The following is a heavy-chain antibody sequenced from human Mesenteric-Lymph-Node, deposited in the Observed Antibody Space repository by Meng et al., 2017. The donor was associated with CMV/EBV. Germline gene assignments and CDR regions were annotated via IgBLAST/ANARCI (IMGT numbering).Heavy chain of an antibody. Sequence: SGYSFTGYYMDWVRQAPGQGLEWVGWMNPNSGGTVYAQKFQGRVTMTRDTSSSTAYMELNSLTADDTAMYYCARDLSGSYVGGWFDPWGQGTLVTVSS. D-gene: IGHD1-26*01. CDR1: GYSFTGYY. J-gene: IGHJ5*02. CDR3: ARDLSGSYVGGWFDP. V-gene: IGHV1-2*02. CDR2: MNPNSGGT.